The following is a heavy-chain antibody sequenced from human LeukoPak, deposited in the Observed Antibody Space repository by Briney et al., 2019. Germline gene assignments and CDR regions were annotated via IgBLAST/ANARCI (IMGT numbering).Heavy chain of an antibody. V-gene: IGHV3-11*04. CDR2: ISSSGSTI. D-gene: IGHD5-18*01. CDR1: GFTFSDYY. J-gene: IGHJ4*02. Sequence: PGGSLRLSCAASGFTFSDYYMIWIRQAPGKGLEWVSYISSSGSTIYYADSVKGRFTISRDNAKNSLYLQMNNLRAEDTAVYYCARARGYSYGYFDYWGQGTLVTVSS. CDR3: ARARGYSYGYFDY.